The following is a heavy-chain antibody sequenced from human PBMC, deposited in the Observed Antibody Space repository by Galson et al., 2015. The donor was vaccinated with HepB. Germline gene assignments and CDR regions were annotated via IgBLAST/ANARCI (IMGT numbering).Heavy chain of an antibody. CDR1: GFTFSSYW. J-gene: IGHJ4*02. V-gene: IGHV3-7*01. CDR2: IKQDGSEK. Sequence: SLRLSCAAPGFTFSSYWMSWVRQAPGKGLEWVANIKQDGSEKYYVDSVKGRFTISRDNAKNSLYLQMNSLRAEDTAVYYCARGRIAMVTQLYYFDYWGQGTLVTVSS. D-gene: IGHD5-18*01. CDR3: ARGRIAMVTQLYYFDY.